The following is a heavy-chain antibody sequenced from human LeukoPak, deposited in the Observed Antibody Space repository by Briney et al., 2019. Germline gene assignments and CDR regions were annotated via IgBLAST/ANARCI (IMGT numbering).Heavy chain of an antibody. Sequence: AASVKVSCKASGYTFTNYGLSWVRQAPGQGLEWMGWISAYNGNTNYAQKLQGRVTMTTDTSTSTAYMELRSLRSDGTAVYYCARSSGVIGAFDIWGQGTMVTVSS. V-gene: IGHV1-18*01. J-gene: IGHJ3*02. D-gene: IGHD3-10*01. CDR2: ISAYNGNT. CDR3: ARSSGVIGAFDI. CDR1: GYTFTNYG.